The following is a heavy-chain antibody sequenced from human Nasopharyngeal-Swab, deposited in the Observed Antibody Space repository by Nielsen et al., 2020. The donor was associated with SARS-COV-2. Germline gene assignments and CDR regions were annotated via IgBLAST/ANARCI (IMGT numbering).Heavy chain of an antibody. Sequence: ASVKVSCKASGYTFTSYDINWVRQATGQGLEWMGWMNPNSGNTGYAQKFQGRVTMTRDTSISTAYMELSRLRSDDTAVYYCARGRMYYYDSSTDAFDIWGQGTMVTVSS. D-gene: IGHD3-22*01. J-gene: IGHJ3*02. CDR3: ARGRMYYYDSSTDAFDI. CDR2: MNPNSGNT. V-gene: IGHV1-8*01. CDR1: GYTFTSYD.